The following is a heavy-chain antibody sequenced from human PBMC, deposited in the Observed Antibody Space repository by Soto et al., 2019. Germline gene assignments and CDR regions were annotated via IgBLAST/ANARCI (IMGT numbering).Heavy chain of an antibody. J-gene: IGHJ4*02. CDR3: AKGSKFTIFSPNDY. CDR1: GFTFSTYA. Sequence: EQLLESGGGLVQPGGSLRLSCAASGFTFSTYAMAWVRQAPGKGLEWVSALSGNSGTTYSADSVKGRFTISRDNSRNTLYLQMSSLRADDTALYYCAKGSKFTIFSPNDYWGQGTLVTVSS. V-gene: IGHV3-23*01. CDR2: LSGNSGTT. D-gene: IGHD3-3*01.